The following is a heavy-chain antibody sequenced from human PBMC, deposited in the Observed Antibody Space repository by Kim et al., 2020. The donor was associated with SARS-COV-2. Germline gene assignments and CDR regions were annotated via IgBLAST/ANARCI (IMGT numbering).Heavy chain of an antibody. V-gene: IGHV1-69*01. Sequence: AQKFQGRVTITADESTSTAYMELSSLRSEDTAVYYCARGVKYYYYYYMDVWGKGTTVTVSS. J-gene: IGHJ6*03. CDR3: ARGVKYYYYYYMDV.